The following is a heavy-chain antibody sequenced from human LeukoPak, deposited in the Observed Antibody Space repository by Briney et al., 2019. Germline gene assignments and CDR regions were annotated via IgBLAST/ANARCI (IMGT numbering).Heavy chain of an antibody. Sequence: EGSLRLSCAVSGFIVSSNYMSWVRQAPGKGLEWVSVIYSGGSTYYADSVKGRFTISRDNSKNTLYLQMNSLRGEDTAVYYCAISSGWYDRGYHFDYWGQGTLVTVSS. D-gene: IGHD6-19*01. V-gene: IGHV3-53*01. CDR2: IYSGGST. CDR1: GFIVSSNY. CDR3: AISSGWYDRGYHFDY. J-gene: IGHJ4*02.